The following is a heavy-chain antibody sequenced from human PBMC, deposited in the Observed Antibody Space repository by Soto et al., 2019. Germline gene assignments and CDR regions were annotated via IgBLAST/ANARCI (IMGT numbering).Heavy chain of an antibody. Sequence: GESLKISCKGSGYSFTSYWIGWVRQMPGKGLEWMGIIYPGDSDTRYSPSFQGQVTISADKSISTAYLQWSSLKASDTAMYYCARVAAAGISTEVSYYYYYYGMDVWGQGTTVTVSS. J-gene: IGHJ6*02. V-gene: IGHV5-51*01. CDR2: IYPGDSDT. CDR1: GYSFTSYW. CDR3: ARVAAAGISTEVSYYYYYYGMDV. D-gene: IGHD6-13*01.